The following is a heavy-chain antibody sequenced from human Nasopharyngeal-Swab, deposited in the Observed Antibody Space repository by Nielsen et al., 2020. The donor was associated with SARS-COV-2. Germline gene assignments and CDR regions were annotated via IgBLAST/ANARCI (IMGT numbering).Heavy chain of an antibody. J-gene: IGHJ4*02. D-gene: IGHD1-26*01. CDR2: IIPIFGTA. CDR1: GGTFSSYA. CDR3: ARVSYCDHAVLYYFDY. Sequence: SVKVSCKASGGTFSSYAISWVRQAPGQGLEWMGGIIPIFGTANYAQKFQGRVTITADKSTSTAYMELSSLRSEDTAVYYCARVSYCDHAVLYYFDYWGQGTLVTVSS. V-gene: IGHV1-69*06.